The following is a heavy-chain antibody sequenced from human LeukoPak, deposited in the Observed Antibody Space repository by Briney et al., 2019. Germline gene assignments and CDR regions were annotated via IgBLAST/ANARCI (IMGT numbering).Heavy chain of an antibody. CDR2: ISYDGSNK. CDR3: AKAPDDSSGYYYYYFDY. V-gene: IGHV3-30-3*01. J-gene: IGHJ4*02. D-gene: IGHD3-22*01. Sequence: GGSLRLPCAASGFTFSSYAMYWVRQAPGKGLEWVAVISYDGSNKYYADSVKGRFTISRDNSKNTLYLQMNSLRAEDTAVYYCAKAPDDSSGYYYYYFDYWGQGTLVTVSS. CDR1: GFTFSSYA.